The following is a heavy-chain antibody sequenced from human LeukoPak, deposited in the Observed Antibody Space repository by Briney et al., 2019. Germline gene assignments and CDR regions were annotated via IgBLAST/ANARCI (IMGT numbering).Heavy chain of an antibody. V-gene: IGHV4-34*01. CDR2: INHSGST. Sequence: SETLSLTCAVYGGSFSGYYWSWNRQPPGKGLEWIGEINHSGSTNYNPSLKSRVTISVDTSKNQFSLKLSSVTAADTAVYYCAGRLYGFDPWGQGNLVTVSS. CDR3: AGRLYGFDP. D-gene: IGHD3-16*02. J-gene: IGHJ5*02. CDR1: GGSFSGYY.